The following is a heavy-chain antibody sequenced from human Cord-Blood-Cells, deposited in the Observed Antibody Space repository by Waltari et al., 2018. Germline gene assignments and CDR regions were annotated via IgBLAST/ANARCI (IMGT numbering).Heavy chain of an antibody. CDR3: ARGIYCSSTSCKYNWFDP. CDR2: INPNSGGT. D-gene: IGHD2-2*01. V-gene: IGHV1-2*02. CDR1: GYTFTGYY. J-gene: IGHJ5*02. Sequence: QVQLVQSGAEVKKPGASVKVSCKASGYTFTGYYMHWVRPAPGHGLEWMGWINPNSGGTNYAQKFQGRVTMTRDTSISTAYMELSRLRSDDTAVYYCARGIYCSSTSCKYNWFDPWGQGTLVTVSS.